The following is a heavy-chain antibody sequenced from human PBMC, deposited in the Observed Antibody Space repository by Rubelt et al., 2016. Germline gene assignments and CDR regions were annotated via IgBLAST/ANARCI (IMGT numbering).Heavy chain of an antibody. CDR3: ASARFGELLGY. D-gene: IGHD3-10*01. Sequence: GGSLRLSCVGSGFSFGSHWMSWVRQAPGKGLEWVASIKQLGSEKHYVDSVRARFTISRDDARSSLFLQMNSLRADDTAVYYCASARFGELLGYWGQGTLVTVSS. J-gene: IGHJ4*02. CDR1: GFSFGSHW. CDR2: IKQLGSEK. V-gene: IGHV3-7*01.